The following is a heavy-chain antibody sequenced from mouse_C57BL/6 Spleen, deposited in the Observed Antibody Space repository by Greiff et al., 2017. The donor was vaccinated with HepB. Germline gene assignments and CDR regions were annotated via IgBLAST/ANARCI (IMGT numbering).Heavy chain of an antibody. CDR2: ISDGGSYT. V-gene: IGHV5-4*03. Sequence: EVMLVESGGGLVKPGGSLQLSCAASGFTFSSYSMSWVRQTPEKRLEWVATISDGGSYTYYPDNVKGRFTISKDNAKNNLYLQMSHLKSEDTALYYCARGLVAWFAYWGQGTLVTVSA. J-gene: IGHJ3*01. D-gene: IGHD1-1*02. CDR1: GFTFSSYS. CDR3: ARGLVAWFAY.